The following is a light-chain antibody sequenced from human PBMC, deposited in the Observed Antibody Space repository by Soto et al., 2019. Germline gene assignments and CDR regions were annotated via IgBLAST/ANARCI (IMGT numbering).Light chain of an antibody. CDR2: GAS. Sequence: ILLTQSPGALSFSPGESAILSDRPSQCVNSNYLALYQQKPDQAPRLLNHGASSRAAGVPNRFSGSGSGTDFTLTISSLDPEDFAVYYCHQYGLYPRNTCGQGTEVDIX. CDR3: HQYGLYPRNT. J-gene: IGKJ2*01. CDR1: QCVNSNY. V-gene: IGKV3-20*01.